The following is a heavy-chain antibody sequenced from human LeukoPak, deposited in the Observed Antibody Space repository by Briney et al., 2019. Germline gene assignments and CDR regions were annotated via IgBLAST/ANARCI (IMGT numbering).Heavy chain of an antibody. CDR2: IIPIFGTA. D-gene: IGHD6-6*01. CDR3: ARPYSSSSYYYGMDV. CDR1: GGTFSNYA. Sequence: GASVKVSCKASGGTFSNYAINWVRQAPGPGLEWMGGIIPIFGTANYAQKFQGRVTITADESTSTVYMELNSLKSEDTAVYYCARPYSSSSYYYGMDVWGQGTTVTVSS. V-gene: IGHV1-69*01. J-gene: IGHJ6*02.